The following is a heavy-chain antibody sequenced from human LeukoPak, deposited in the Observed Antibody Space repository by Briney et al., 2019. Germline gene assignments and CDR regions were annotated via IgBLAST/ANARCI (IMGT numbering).Heavy chain of an antibody. V-gene: IGHV3-21*01. CDR3: AVDHDSSGH. CDR1: GFTFSSYS. D-gene: IGHD3-22*01. CDR2: VSSSSPYI. J-gene: IGHJ4*02. Sequence: GSLRLSCAASGFTFSSYSMNWVRQAPGKGLDWVSSVSSSSPYIYYSDSVKGRFSISRDNAKNSLYLQMDSLRAEDTAVYYCAVDHDSSGHWGQGTLVAVSS.